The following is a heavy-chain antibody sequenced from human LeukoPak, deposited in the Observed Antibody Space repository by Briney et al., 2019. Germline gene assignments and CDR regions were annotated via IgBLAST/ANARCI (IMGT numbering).Heavy chain of an antibody. CDR1: GFTFSSYA. D-gene: IGHD3-22*01. CDR2: ISGSGGST. Sequence: GGSLRLSCAASGFTFSSYAMSWVRQAPGKGLEWVSAISGSGGSTYYADSVKGRFTISRDNSKNTPYLQMNSLRAEDTAVYYCAKRGAYSSGYYGYFDYWGQGTLVTVSS. J-gene: IGHJ4*02. V-gene: IGHV3-23*01. CDR3: AKRGAYSSGYYGYFDY.